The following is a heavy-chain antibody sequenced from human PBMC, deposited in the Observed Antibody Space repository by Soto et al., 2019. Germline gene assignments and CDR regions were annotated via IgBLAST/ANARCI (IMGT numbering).Heavy chain of an antibody. CDR1: KFTLNTYW. V-gene: IGHV3-74*03. CDR3: VRGASGYGNFDY. D-gene: IGHD5-12*01. Sequence: EVQLVESGGDLVQPGGSLRLSCTASKFTLNTYWMHWVRQAPGKGLVWVARIYSGANSPTYADSVKGRFTISRDNAKKTGDLEMNALRTEDTAVYFCVRGASGYGNFDYWGQGTLVTVSS. CDR2: IYSGANSP. J-gene: IGHJ4*02.